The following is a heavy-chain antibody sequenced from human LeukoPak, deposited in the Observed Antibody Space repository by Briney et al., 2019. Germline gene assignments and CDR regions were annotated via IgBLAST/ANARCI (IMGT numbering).Heavy chain of an antibody. CDR1: GFTFSSCA. CDR3: VKDLKGDGWDYFDY. D-gene: IGHD3-16*01. CDR2: ISSNGGST. Sequence: PGGSLRLSCSASGFTFSSCAMHWVRQAPGKGLEYVSAISSNGGSTYYADSVKGRFTISRDNSKNTLYLQMSSLRAEDTAVYYCVKDLKGDGWDYFDYWGQGTLVTVSS. V-gene: IGHV3-64D*06. J-gene: IGHJ4*02.